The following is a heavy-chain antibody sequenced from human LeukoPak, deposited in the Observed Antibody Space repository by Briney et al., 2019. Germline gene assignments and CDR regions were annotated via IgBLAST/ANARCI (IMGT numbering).Heavy chain of an antibody. V-gene: IGHV3-74*01. D-gene: IGHD3-22*01. CDR3: ARTYYYDTSGYNYPFDY. CDR2: INSDGSST. J-gene: IGHJ4*02. Sequence: GGSLRLSCAASGFTFSSYWMHWVRQAPGKGLVWVSRINSDGSSTNYADSVKGRFTISRDNAKNTLYLQMNSLRAEDTAVYYCARTYYYDTSGYNYPFDYWGQGTLVTVSS. CDR1: GFTFSSYW.